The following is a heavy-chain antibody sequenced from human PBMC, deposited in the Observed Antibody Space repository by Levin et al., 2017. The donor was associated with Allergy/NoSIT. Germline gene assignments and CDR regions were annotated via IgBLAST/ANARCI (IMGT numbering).Heavy chain of an antibody. CDR3: ARSSGSHFDY. CDR1: GFTFSRSG. J-gene: IGHJ4*02. D-gene: IGHD3-10*01. V-gene: IGHV3-33*01. Sequence: GGSLRLSCAASGFTFSRSGMHWVRQAPGKGPEWVAAVWYDGSDKFYADSVEGRFTISRDNSENTVYLQMNSLRVDDTAVYFCARSSGSHFDYWGQGTLVTVSS. CDR2: VWYDGSDK.